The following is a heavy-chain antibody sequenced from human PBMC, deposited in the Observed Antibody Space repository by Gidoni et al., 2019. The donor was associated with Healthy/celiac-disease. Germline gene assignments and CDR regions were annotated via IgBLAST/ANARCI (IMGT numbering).Heavy chain of an antibody. CDR1: GFTFSSYA. J-gene: IGHJ6*02. CDR2: ISGSGGST. CDR3: AIRSDWGVANYYGMDV. Sequence: EVQLLESGGGLVQPGGSLRLSCSASGFTFSSYAMSWVRQAPGQGLEWVSAISGSGGSTHYADSVKGRFTISRDNSKNTLYLQMNSLRAEDTAVYYCAIRSDWGVANYYGMDVWGQGTTVTVSS. D-gene: IGHD7-27*01. V-gene: IGHV3-23*01.